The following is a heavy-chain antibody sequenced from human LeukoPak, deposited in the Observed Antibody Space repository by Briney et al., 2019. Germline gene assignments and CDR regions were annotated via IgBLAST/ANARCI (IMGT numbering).Heavy chain of an antibody. CDR3: ATLLRGSDNLDY. CDR2: INHSGST. Sequence: KTSETLSLTCAVYGGSFCGYYWSWIRQPPGKGLEWIGEINHSGSTNYNPSLKSRVTISVDTSKNQFSLKLSSVTAADTAVYYCATLLRGSDNLDYWGQGTLVTVSS. J-gene: IGHJ4*02. CDR1: GGSFCGYY. V-gene: IGHV4-34*01. D-gene: IGHD2-15*01.